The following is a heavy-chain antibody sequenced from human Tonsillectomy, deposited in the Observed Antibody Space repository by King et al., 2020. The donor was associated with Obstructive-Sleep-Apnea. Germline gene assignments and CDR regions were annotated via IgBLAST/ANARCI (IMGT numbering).Heavy chain of an antibody. D-gene: IGHD1-26*01. J-gene: IGHJ4*02. CDR1: GFSLSTDGMC. CDR2: IDWDDDE. Sequence: VTLKESGPALVKPTQTLTLTCTFSGFSLSTDGMCVSWIRQPPGKALERLARIDWDDDEFYSSSLRTRLTISKDTSKNQVVLTMTNMAPVDTATYFCARILCSGTYFDFWGQGILVTVSS. CDR3: ARILCSGTYFDF. V-gene: IGHV2-70*04.